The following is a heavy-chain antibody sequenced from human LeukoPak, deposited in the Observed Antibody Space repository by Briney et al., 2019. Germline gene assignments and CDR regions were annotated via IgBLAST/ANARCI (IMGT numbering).Heavy chain of an antibody. CDR2: IYPGDSDT. Sequence: GESLKISCKGSGYSFISYWIGWVRQTPGKGLEWMGIIYPGDSDTGYSPSFQGQVTISADKSISIANLQWSSLKASDTAMYYCARGLGGYLGPFDYWGQGTLVTVSS. V-gene: IGHV5-51*01. CDR3: ARGLGGYLGPFDY. D-gene: IGHD5-12*01. J-gene: IGHJ4*02. CDR1: GYSFISYW.